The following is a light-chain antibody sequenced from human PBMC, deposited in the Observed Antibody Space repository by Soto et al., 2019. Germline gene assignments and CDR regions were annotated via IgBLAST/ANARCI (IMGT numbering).Light chain of an antibody. V-gene: IGLV2-8*01. CDR1: GSDIGGYNY. J-gene: IGLJ2*01. CDR2: EVS. CDR3: SSYGGIYTRDVV. Sequence: QSALTQPPSASGSPGQSVTISCTGTGSDIGGYNYVSWYQQHPGKAPKLMIYEVSKRPSGVPDRFSGSKSGNTASLTVSGLQAEDEADYYCSSYGGIYTRDVVFGEGTKLTVL.